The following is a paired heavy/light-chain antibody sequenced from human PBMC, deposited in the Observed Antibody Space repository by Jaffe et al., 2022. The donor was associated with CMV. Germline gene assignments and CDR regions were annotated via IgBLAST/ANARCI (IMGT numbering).Light chain of an antibody. Sequence: SYVLTQPPSVSVAPGKTARITCGGNNIGSKSVHWYQQKPGQAPVLVIYYDSDRPSGIPERFSGSNSGNTATLTISRVEAGDEADYYCQVWDSSSDHPVFGTGTKVTVL. V-gene: IGLV3-21*04. CDR2: YDS. J-gene: IGLJ1*01. CDR1: NIGSKS. CDR3: QVWDSSSDHPV.
Heavy chain of an antibody. D-gene: IGHD3-16*01. Sequence: QVQLQESGPGLVKPSETLSLTCTVSGGSISSYYWSWIRQPPGKGLEWIGYIYYSGSTNYNPSLKSRVTISVDTSKNQFSLKLSSVTAADTAVYYCARLRLGVAGEHYYYYMDVWGKGTTVTVSS. CDR1: GGSISSYY. CDR3: ARLRLGVAGEHYYYYMDV. CDR2: IYYSGST. J-gene: IGHJ6*03. V-gene: IGHV4-59*08.